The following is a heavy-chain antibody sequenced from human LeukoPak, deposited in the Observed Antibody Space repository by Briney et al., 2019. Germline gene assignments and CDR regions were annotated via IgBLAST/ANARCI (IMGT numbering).Heavy chain of an antibody. CDR2: IYYSGST. Sequence: SETLSLTCTVSGGSISSGGYYWSWIRQHPGKGLEWIGYIYYSGSTYYNPSLKSRVTISVDTSKNQFSLKLSSVTAADTAVYYCARDTLVKNALDPWGQGTLVTVSS. D-gene: IGHD4-23*01. V-gene: IGHV4-31*03. CDR1: GGSISSGGYY. J-gene: IGHJ5*02. CDR3: ARDTLVKNALDP.